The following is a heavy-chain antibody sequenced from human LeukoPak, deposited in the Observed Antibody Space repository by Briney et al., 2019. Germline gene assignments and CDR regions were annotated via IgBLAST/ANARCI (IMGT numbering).Heavy chain of an antibody. V-gene: IGHV4-31*03. Sequence: SETLSLTCSVSGGSISRGGYYWIWIRQHPGKGLEWIGYIYYSGSTYYNPSLKSRVTISLDTSKNQFSLTLNSVTAADTAVYYCAREALGYCSGGNCYRFDKWGQGTLVAVSS. CDR3: AREALGYCSGGNCYRFDK. CDR2: IYYSGST. CDR1: GGSISRGGYY. J-gene: IGHJ4*02. D-gene: IGHD2-15*01.